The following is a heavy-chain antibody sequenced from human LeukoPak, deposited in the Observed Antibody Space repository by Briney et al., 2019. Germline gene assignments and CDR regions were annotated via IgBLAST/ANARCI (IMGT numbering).Heavy chain of an antibody. CDR2: IRYDGTNK. J-gene: IGHJ4*02. D-gene: IGHD3-22*01. CDR3: AKDLKDYYDSSGYFGY. V-gene: IGHV3-30*02. Sequence: PGGSLRLSCAASGYTFSRHGIHWVRQAPGKGLEWVAFIRYDGTNKYYADSVKGRFTISRDNSKNTLYLQMNSLRAEDTAVYYCAKDLKDYYDSSGYFGYWGQGTLVTVSS. CDR1: GYTFSRHG.